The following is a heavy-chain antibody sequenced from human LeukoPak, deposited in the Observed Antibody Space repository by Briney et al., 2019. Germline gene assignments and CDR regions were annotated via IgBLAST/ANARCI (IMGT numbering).Heavy chain of an antibody. D-gene: IGHD6-19*01. J-gene: IGHJ4*02. CDR2: IYCSGST. V-gene: IGHV4-61*01. CDR3: ASVRAVAGLDY. Sequence: SETLSLTCTVSGASVNSGSSYWSWIRQPPGKRLEWIGYIYCSGSTNYNPSLKSRVTISVDTSKNQFSLKLSCVTAADTAVYYCASVRAVAGLDYWGQGTLVTVSS. CDR1: GASVNSGSSY.